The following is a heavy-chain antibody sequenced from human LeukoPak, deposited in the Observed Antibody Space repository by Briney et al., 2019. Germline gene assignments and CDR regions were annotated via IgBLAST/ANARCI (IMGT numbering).Heavy chain of an antibody. CDR1: GFTFSTYS. J-gene: IGHJ4*02. V-gene: IGHV3-48*01. Sequence: PGGSLRLSCAASGFTFSTYSMNWVRQAPGKGLEWVSYISSTTTTIYYADSVKGRFTISRDNAKNSLYLQMNSLRAEDTAGYWCARDPARSMDNWGQGTLVTVSP. CDR3: ARDPARSMDN. D-gene: IGHD2/OR15-2a*01. CDR2: ISSTTTTI.